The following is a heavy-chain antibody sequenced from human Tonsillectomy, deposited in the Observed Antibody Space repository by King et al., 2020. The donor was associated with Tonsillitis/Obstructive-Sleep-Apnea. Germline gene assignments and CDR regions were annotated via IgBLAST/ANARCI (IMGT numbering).Heavy chain of an antibody. D-gene: IGHD3-10*01. Sequence: QLVQSGAEVKKPGSSVKVSCKASGGTFSSYAISWVRQAPGQGLEWMGGIIPILGIANYAQKFQGRVTITADKSTSTAYMELSSLRSEDTAVYYCARAGRQIWFGARAVDIWGQGTMVTVSA. CDR3: ARAGRQIWFGARAVDI. CDR1: GGTFSSYA. CDR2: IIPILGIA. J-gene: IGHJ3*02. V-gene: IGHV1-69*10.